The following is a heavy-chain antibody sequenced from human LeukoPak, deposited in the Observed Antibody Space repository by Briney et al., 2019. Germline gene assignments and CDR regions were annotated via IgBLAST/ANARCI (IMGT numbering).Heavy chain of an antibody. CDR2: IYYSGST. V-gene: IGHV4-59*12. J-gene: IGHJ4*02. CDR3: ARGGGSYGLGFDY. CDR1: GGSFSGYY. Sequence: SETLSLTCAVYGGSFSGYYWSWIRQPPGKGLEWIGYIYYSGSTNYNPSLKSRVTISVDTSKNQFSLKLSSVTAADTAVYYCARGGGSYGLGFDYWGQGTLVTVSS. D-gene: IGHD1-26*01.